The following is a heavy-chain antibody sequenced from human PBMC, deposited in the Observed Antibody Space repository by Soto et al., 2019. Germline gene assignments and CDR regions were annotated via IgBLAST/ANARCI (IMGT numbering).Heavy chain of an antibody. Sequence: PGGSLRLSCAASGFTFSAYWMSWVRQTPGKGLEWVANIKHDGSEEYYVDSVKGRFTISRDNAKNSLFLEMNSLRAEDTAVFYCAIITRGFSMDVWGQGTTVTVS. CDR3: AIITRGFSMDV. CDR1: GFTFSAYW. V-gene: IGHV3-7*01. D-gene: IGHD1-20*01. CDR2: IKHDGSEE. J-gene: IGHJ6*02.